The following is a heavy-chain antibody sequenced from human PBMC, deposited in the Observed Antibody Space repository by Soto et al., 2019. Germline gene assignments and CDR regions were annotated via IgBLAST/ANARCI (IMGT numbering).Heavy chain of an antibody. CDR3: ARESDSSGYYYPGDFDY. Sequence: GGSRRRSWAASGFTFSGYAMHWVRQAPGKGLEWVAVISYDGSNKYYADSVNGRFTISRDNSKNTLYLQMNSLRAEDTAVYYCARESDSSGYYYPGDFDYWGQGTLVTVSS. V-gene: IGHV3-30-3*01. J-gene: IGHJ4*02. D-gene: IGHD3-22*01. CDR1: GFTFSGYA. CDR2: ISYDGSNK.